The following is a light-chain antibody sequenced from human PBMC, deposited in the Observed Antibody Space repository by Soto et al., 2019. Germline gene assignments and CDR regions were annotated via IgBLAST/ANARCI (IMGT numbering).Light chain of an antibody. CDR1: QSISSY. Sequence: SLSASVGDRVTITCRASQSISSYLNWYQQKPGKAPKLLIYAASSLQSGVPSRFSGSGSGTDFTLTISSLQPEDFATYYCQQSYSTLTFGGGTKVDIK. J-gene: IGKJ4*01. CDR3: QQSYSTLT. V-gene: IGKV1-39*01. CDR2: AAS.